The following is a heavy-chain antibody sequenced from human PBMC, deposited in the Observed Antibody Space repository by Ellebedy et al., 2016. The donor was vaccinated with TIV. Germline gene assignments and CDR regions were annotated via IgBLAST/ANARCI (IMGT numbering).Heavy chain of an antibody. CDR1: GGSISSYY. CDR2: IYYSGST. V-gene: IGHV4-59*08. CDR3: ARHSGYCDGDCYPTLAEYFQH. D-gene: IGHD2-21*02. J-gene: IGHJ1*01. Sequence: MPSETLSLTCTVSGGSISSYYWSRIRQPPGKGLEWIGYIYYSGSTNYNPSLKSRVTISVDTSTNQFSLKLSSVTAADTAVYYCARHSGYCDGDCYPTLAEYFQHWGQGTLVTVSS.